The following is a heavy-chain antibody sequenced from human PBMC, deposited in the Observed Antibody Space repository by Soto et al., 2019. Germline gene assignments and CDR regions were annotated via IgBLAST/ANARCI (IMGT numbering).Heavy chain of an antibody. CDR1: GFTFGDYA. D-gene: IGHD6-19*01. V-gene: IGHV3-49*04. Sequence: GGSLRLSCTASGFTFGDYAMSWVRQAPGKGLEWVGFIRSKAYGGTTEYAASVKGRFTISRDDSKSIAYLQMNSLKTEDTAVYYCTRDRIAVAGDAFDIWGQGTMVTVSS. J-gene: IGHJ3*02. CDR3: TRDRIAVAGDAFDI. CDR2: IRSKAYGGTT.